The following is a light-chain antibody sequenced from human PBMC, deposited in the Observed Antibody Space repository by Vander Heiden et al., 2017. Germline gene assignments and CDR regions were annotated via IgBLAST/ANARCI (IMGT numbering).Light chain of an antibody. CDR1: HDISNY. J-gene: IGKJ5*01. V-gene: IGKV1-33*01. Sequence: DIQMTQSPSTLSASVGDRVTITCQASHDISNYLNLYQQKPGKAPKLLIYGASSLETGVPSRFSGSGSGADFTFTISSLQPEDIATYYCQQYDNLPITFGQGTRLEIK. CDR3: QQYDNLPIT. CDR2: GAS.